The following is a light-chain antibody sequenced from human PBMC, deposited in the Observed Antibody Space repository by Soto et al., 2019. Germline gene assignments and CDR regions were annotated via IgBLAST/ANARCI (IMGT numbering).Light chain of an antibody. J-gene: IGKJ2*01. CDR1: QSISTN. Sequence: DIQMTQSPSSLSASVGDRVTITCRASQSISTNLSWYQQKPGKAPKLLIHAASSLQSGVPSRFSGSGSGTDITLTISSLQPEDFAVYYCQNSYSTLYTFGQGTNLEIK. CDR2: AAS. V-gene: IGKV1-39*01. CDR3: QNSYSTLYT.